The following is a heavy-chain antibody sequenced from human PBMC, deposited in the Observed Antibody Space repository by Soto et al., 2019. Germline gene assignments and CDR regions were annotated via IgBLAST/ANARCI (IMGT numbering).Heavy chain of an antibody. CDR2: IKSKTDGGKT. CDR3: TAEPRDPDAFDI. Sequence: GGSLRLSCAASGFTFSNAWMSWVRQAPGKGLEWVGRIKSKTDGGKTDYAAPVKGRFTISRDDSKNTLYLQMNSLKTEDPAVYYCTAEPRDPDAFDIWGQGTMVTVSS. V-gene: IGHV3-15*01. CDR1: GFTFSNAW. J-gene: IGHJ3*02.